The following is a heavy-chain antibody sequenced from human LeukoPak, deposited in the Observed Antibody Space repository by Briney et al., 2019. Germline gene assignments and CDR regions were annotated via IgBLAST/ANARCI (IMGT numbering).Heavy chain of an antibody. V-gene: IGHV3-48*03. CDR3: ARSLCGGDCYSERAYYYYYMDV. CDR1: GFTFSSYE. D-gene: IGHD2-21*02. Sequence: GGSLRLSCAASGFTFSSYEMNWVRQAPGKGLEWVSYISSSGSTIYYADSVKGRFTISRDNAKNSLYLQMNSLRAEDTAVYYCARSLCGGDCYSERAYYYYYMDVWGKGTTVTVSS. J-gene: IGHJ6*03. CDR2: ISSSGSTI.